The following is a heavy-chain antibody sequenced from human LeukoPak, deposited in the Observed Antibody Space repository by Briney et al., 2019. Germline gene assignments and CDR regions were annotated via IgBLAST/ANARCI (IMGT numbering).Heavy chain of an antibody. D-gene: IGHD6-25*01. CDR2: IYTSGST. CDR3: ARQREYYYYMDV. CDR1: GGSISSYY. V-gene: IGHV4-4*09. Sequence: SETLSLTCTVSGGSISSYYWSWIRQPPGKGLEWIGYIYTSGSTNYNPSLKSRVTISVDTSKNQFSLKLSSVTSADTAVYYCARQREYYYYMDVWGKGTTVTVSS. J-gene: IGHJ6*03.